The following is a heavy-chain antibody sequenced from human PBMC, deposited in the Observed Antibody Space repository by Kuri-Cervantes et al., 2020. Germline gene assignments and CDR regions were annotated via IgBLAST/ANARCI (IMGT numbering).Heavy chain of an antibody. V-gene: IGHV3-15*04. CDR1: GLTVSKNY. CDR3: RTEEYGYGSGSYALDV. CDR2: IESGGDGGAT. Sequence: GESLKISCVASGLTVSKNYLTWVRQAPGKGLEWIGRIESGGDGGATAYGAPVEGRFAISRDDSKNMLFLHMSGLKSEDTAVYYCRTEEYGYGSGSYALDVWGQGTTVTVSS. J-gene: IGHJ6*02. D-gene: IGHD3-10*01.